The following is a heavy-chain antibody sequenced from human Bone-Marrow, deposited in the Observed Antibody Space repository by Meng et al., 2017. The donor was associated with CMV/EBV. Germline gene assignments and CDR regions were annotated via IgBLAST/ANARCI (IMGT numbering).Heavy chain of an antibody. Sequence: GSLRLSCAVYGGSLSGYYWSWIRQPPGKGLEWIREINHSGSTKYNPSLKSRVTTSVDTSKNQFSLKLSSVTAADTAVYYCARDKARGYCRNTSCYNGWFDPWGQGTLVTVSS. CDR1: GGSLSGYY. V-gene: IGHV4-34*01. D-gene: IGHD2-2*02. CDR2: INHSGST. J-gene: IGHJ5*02. CDR3: ARDKARGYCRNTSCYNGWFDP.